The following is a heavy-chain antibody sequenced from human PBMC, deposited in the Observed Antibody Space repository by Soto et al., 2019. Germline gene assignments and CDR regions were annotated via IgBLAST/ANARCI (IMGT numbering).Heavy chain of an antibody. Sequence: EVQLLESGGGLVQPGGSLRLSCAASQFTFSYYAMGWVRQAPGKGLEWVSLISGAGGSTNYADSVKGRFAISRDNSENTLYLQMNSLSAEDTAVYYCAKGRPKFALWGRGTLVIVS. CDR3: AKGRPKFAL. D-gene: IGHD6-6*01. V-gene: IGHV3-23*01. CDR1: QFTFSYYA. J-gene: IGHJ2*01. CDR2: ISGAGGST.